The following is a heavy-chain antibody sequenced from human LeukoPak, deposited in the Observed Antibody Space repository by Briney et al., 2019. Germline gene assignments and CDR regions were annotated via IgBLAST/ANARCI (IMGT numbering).Heavy chain of an antibody. CDR3: ARVGVLNWFDP. Sequence: KTSETLSLTCTVSGGSISSHYWSWIRQPPGKGLEWLGYIYYSGSTNYNPSLKSRVTISVDTSKNQFSLKLSSVTAADTAVYYCARVGVLNWFDPWGQGTLVTVSS. CDR1: GGSISSHY. V-gene: IGHV4-59*11. J-gene: IGHJ5*02. D-gene: IGHD3-16*01. CDR2: IYYSGST.